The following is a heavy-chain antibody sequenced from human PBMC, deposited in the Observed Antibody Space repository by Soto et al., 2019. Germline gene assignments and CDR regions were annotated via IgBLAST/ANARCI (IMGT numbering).Heavy chain of an antibody. CDR1: CGSISSSNW. Sequence: SETLSLTCAVSCGSISSSNWWSWVRQPPGKGLEWIGEIYHSGSTNYNPSLKSRVTISVDTSKNQFSLKLSSVTAADTAVYYCARGSHYYDSSGYYPYYYYYGMDVWGQGTTVSVSS. D-gene: IGHD3-22*01. CDR3: ARGSHYYDSSGYYPYYYYYGMDV. J-gene: IGHJ6*02. CDR2: IYHSGST. V-gene: IGHV4-4*02.